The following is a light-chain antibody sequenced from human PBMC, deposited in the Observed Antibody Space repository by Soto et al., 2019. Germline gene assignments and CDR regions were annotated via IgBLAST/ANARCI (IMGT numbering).Light chain of an antibody. Sequence: QSALTQPPSVSGSPGQRVTISCTGTSSDIGAYNYVSWYQQHPGTAPKLVIYDDSNRPSGVPDRFSGSKSGTTASLTISGLQAEDEADYYCCSFASSFTFWVFGGGTKLTVL. CDR3: CSFASSFTFWV. J-gene: IGLJ3*02. CDR2: DDS. V-gene: IGLV2-11*01. CDR1: SSDIGAYNY.